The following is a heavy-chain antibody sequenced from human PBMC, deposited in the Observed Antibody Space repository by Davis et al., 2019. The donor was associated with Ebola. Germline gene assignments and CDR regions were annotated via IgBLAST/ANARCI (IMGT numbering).Heavy chain of an antibody. CDR1: AFTFSSYA. CDR2: ISGSGGST. V-gene: IGHV3-23*01. Sequence: AGSLTLSCAASAFTFSSYAMSWVRPAPGTGLEWVSAISGSGGSTYYADSVKGRFTTSRDNSKNTLYLQMNSLRAEDTAVYYCAKQSGSRGASYYFDYWGQGTLVTVSS. J-gene: IGHJ4*02. CDR3: AKQSGSRGASYYFDY. D-gene: IGHD3-3*01.